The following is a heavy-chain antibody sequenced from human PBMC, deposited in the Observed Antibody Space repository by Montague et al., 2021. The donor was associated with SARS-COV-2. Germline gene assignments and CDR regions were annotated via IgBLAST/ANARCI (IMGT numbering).Heavy chain of an antibody. CDR3: ARREYSYGWGD. Sequence: SETLSLTCTVTGGPISGSSDYWGWIRQSPGKGLEWIASVYYSGNTYYTXSLKSRLTISVDTSKNQFSLKLNSVTAADTALYYCARREYSYGWGDWGQGTLVTVSS. D-gene: IGHD5-18*01. CDR1: GGPISGSSDY. CDR2: VYYSGNT. V-gene: IGHV4-39*01. J-gene: IGHJ4*02.